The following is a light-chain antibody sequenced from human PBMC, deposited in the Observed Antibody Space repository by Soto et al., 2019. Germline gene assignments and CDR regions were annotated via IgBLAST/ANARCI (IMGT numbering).Light chain of an antibody. Sequence: PGERATLSCRASQSVSSYLAWYQHKPGQAPRLLIYDASIRATDIPARFSGSGSGTDFTLTISSLEPEDFAVYYCQQRANWPPWTFGQGTKVEIK. V-gene: IGKV3-11*01. CDR3: QQRANWPPWT. CDR1: QSVSSY. J-gene: IGKJ1*01. CDR2: DAS.